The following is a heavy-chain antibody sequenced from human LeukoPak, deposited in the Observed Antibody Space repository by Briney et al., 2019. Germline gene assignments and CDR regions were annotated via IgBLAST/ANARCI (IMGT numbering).Heavy chain of an antibody. CDR2: INTDGSST. J-gene: IGHJ4*02. CDR3: AEVRTTLFDY. D-gene: IGHD2/OR15-2a*01. V-gene: IGHV3-74*01. CDR1: GFTFSIYC. Sequence: GGSLRLSCTAPGFTFSIYCLHWIRQAPGKGLVWVSHINTDGSSTSYAAPVKGRFTISRDNAKNTLYLQMNSLKAEHTVLYYGAEVRTTLFDYWGEGTLVTVSS.